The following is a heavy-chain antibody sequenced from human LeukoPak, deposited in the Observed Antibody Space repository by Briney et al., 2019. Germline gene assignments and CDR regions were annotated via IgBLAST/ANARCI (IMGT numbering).Heavy chain of an antibody. CDR2: IYYSGST. J-gene: IGHJ4*02. D-gene: IGHD3-3*01. V-gene: IGHV4-39*07. Sequence: PSETLSLTCTASGGSISSSSYYWGWSRQPPGKGLEWIGSIYYSGSTYYNPSLKSRVTISVDTSKNQFSLKLSSVTAADTAVYYCARDLDFGVEGSDYWGQGTLVTVSS. CDR3: ARDLDFGVEGSDY. CDR1: GGSISSSSYY.